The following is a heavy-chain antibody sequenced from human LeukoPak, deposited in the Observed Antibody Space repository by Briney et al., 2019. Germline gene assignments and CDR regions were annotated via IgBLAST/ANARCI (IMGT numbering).Heavy chain of an antibody. CDR1: GFTFSSHW. Sequence: PGGSLRLSCAASGFTFSSHWMSWVRQAPGKGLEWVANIKEDGSQKYYVDSVKGRFTISKDNAKNSLYLQMNSLRAEDTAVYYCARALISLVRGATDWFGPWGHGTLVTVSS. V-gene: IGHV3-7*01. J-gene: IGHJ5*02. CDR2: IKEDGSQK. CDR3: ARALISLVRGATDWFGP. D-gene: IGHD3-10*01.